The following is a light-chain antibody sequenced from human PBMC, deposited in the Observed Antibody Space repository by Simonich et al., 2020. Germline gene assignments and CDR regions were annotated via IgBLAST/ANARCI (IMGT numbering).Light chain of an antibody. CDR2: EVS. CDR3: MQSIQLPLT. V-gene: IGKV2D-29*02. J-gene: IGKJ4*01. Sequence: DIVMTQTPLSLSVTPGQTASISCKSSQSLLHSDGKTYLYWYLQKPGQSPQLLIYEVSHRFSGVPDRFSGSGSGTDFTLKISRVEAEDVGVYYCMQSIQLPLTFGGGTKVEIK. CDR1: QSLLHSDGKTY.